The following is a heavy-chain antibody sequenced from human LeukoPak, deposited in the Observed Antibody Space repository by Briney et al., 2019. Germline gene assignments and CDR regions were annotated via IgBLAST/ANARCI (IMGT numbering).Heavy chain of an antibody. J-gene: IGHJ3*02. Sequence: GGSLRLSCAASGFTFSSYGMHWVRQAPGKGLEWVAVIWYDGSNIYYADSVKGRFTISRDNSRNTLYLQMNSLRPEDTAVYYCARPWDAFDIWGQGTMVTVSS. CDR3: ARPWDAFDI. CDR1: GFTFSSYG. CDR2: IWYDGSNI. V-gene: IGHV3-33*01.